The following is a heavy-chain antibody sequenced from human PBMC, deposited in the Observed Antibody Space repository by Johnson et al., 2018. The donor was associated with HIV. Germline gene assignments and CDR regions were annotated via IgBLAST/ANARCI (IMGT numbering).Heavy chain of an antibody. D-gene: IGHD3/OR15-3a*01. V-gene: IGHV3-7*01. CDR1: GFTFSRFG. CDR2: IKHDGSEI. J-gene: IGHJ3*01. Sequence: MQLVESGGGVVQPGGSLRLSCVASGFTFSRFGMHWVRQAPGKGLEWVANIKHDGSEIHYVDSVTGRFAISRDNAKNSLYLEMNSLRVEETAIYYCVREESGTCPYALDVWGQGTMVTVSS. CDR3: VREESGTCPYALDV.